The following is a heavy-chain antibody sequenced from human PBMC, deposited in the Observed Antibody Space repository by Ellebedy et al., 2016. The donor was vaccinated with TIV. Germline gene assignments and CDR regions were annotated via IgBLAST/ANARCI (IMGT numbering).Heavy chain of an antibody. CDR1: GYTFTSYG. CDR3: ARDVVVVAATPAGDAFDI. D-gene: IGHD2-15*01. Sequence: ASVKVSXXASGYTFTSYGISWVRQAPGQGLEWMGWISAYNGNTNYAQKLQGRVTMTTDTSTSTAYMELRSLRSDDTAVYYCARDVVVVAATPAGDAFDIWGQGTMVTVSS. V-gene: IGHV1-18*01. CDR2: ISAYNGNT. J-gene: IGHJ3*02.